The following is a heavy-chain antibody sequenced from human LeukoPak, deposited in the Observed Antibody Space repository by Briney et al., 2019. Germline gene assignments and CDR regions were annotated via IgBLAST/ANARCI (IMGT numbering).Heavy chain of an antibody. J-gene: IGHJ4*02. V-gene: IGHV3-33*08. CDR2: IWYDGSNK. CDR1: GFTFSSYA. CDR3: ARAGYGDYALDFDY. D-gene: IGHD4-17*01. Sequence: GGSLRLSCAASGFTFSSYAMSWVRQAPGKGLEWVAVIWYDGSNKYYADSVKGRFTISRDNSKNTLYLQMNSLRAEDTAVYYCARAGYGDYALDFDYWGQGTLVTVSS.